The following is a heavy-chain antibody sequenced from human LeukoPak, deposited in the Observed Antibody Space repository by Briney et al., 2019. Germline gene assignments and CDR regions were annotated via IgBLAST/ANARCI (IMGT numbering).Heavy chain of an antibody. CDR1: GFTFSSYG. J-gene: IGHJ6*02. CDR3: ARDFQPRYCSSSSCSPA. V-gene: IGHV3-7*03. CDR2: IRPDGSQK. Sequence: GRSLRLSCAASGFTFSSYGMHWVRQAPGEGLEWVANIRPDGSQKYYVDSARGRFTISRDNAKSSLYLQMSSLRPEDTATYYCARDFQPRYCSSSSCSPAWGQGTTVTVSS. D-gene: IGHD2-2*01.